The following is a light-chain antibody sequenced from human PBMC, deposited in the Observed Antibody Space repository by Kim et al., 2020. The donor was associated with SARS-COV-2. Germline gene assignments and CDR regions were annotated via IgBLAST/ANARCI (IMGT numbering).Light chain of an antibody. V-gene: IGKV3-20*01. CDR1: QSTSSTY. J-gene: IGKJ1*01. CDR3: QQYGGAPWT. Sequence: SPGERATLSCRTSQSTSSTYVAWYKQKPGQAPRLLFYGASSRATGIPDRFSGGGSGTDYTLTISRLEPEDVAVYFCQQYGGAPWTFGQGTKVDIK. CDR2: GAS.